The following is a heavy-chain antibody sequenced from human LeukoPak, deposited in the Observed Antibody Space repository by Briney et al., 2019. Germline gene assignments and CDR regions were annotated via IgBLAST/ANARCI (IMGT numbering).Heavy chain of an antibody. V-gene: IGHV4-39*07. J-gene: IGHJ4*02. CDR1: GGSISRSSHY. Sequence: SETLSLTCTVSGGSISRSSHYWGWIRQPPGKGLEWIGNIYPSGSTYYNPSLKSRVTISVDTSKNQFSLKLSSVTAADTAVYYCARDVLGIAAGGWPFDYWGQGTLVTVSS. D-gene: IGHD6-13*01. CDR2: IYPSGST. CDR3: ARDVLGIAAGGWPFDY.